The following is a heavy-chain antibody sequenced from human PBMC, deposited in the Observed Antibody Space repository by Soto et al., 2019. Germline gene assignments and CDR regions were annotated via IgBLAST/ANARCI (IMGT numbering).Heavy chain of an antibody. Sequence: ASVKVSCKVSGYTLTELSMHWVRQAPGKGLEWMGGFDPEDGETIYAQKFQGRVTMTEDTSTDTAYMELSSLRSEDTAVYYCATYRFGYDSSGYYFTLDYWGQGTLVTVSS. V-gene: IGHV1-24*01. CDR3: ATYRFGYDSSGYYFTLDY. CDR1: GYTLTELS. J-gene: IGHJ4*02. D-gene: IGHD3-22*01. CDR2: FDPEDGET.